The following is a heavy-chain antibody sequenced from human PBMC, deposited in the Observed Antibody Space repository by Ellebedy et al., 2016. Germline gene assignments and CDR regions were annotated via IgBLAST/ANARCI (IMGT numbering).Heavy chain of an antibody. D-gene: IGHD4-17*01. CDR1: AGSLSRQY. J-gene: IGHJ4*02. V-gene: IGHV4-59*11. CDR3: VREGEYGDYED. CDR2: IYHSGTT. Sequence: SETLSLXXTVSAGSLSRQYWTWIRQSPGKGLEWIGYIYHSGTTNYNPSLKSRVTISADPSKNQFSLKLTSVTAADTAVYYCVREGEYGDYEDWGQGALVTVSS.